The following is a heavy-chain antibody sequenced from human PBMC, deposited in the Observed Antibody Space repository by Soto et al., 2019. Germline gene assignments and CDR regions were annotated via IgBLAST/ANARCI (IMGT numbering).Heavy chain of an antibody. CDR3: AREGASGSHIGY. Sequence: QVQLVQSGAEVKKPGSSVKVSCKASGGTFSSYAISWVRQAPGQGLEWMGGIIPIFGTANYSQKFQGRVTITAVESTSPAYMELSSLRSEDTAVYYCAREGASGSHIGYWGQATLVSVPS. D-gene: IGHD3-22*01. CDR2: IIPIFGTA. J-gene: IGHJ4*02. V-gene: IGHV1-69*01. CDR1: GGTFSSYA.